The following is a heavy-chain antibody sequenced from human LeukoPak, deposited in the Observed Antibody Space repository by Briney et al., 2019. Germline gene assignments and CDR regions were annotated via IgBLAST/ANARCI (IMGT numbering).Heavy chain of an antibody. CDR2: INSRSTSI. D-gene: IGHD3-10*01. V-gene: IGHV3-48*02. CDR1: GFTFSSYS. CDR3: AREPPYGDLALDY. Sequence: GSLRLSCAASGFTFSSYSMNWVRQAPGKGLEWVSYINSRSTSIHYADSVKGRFTISRDNAKNALYLLMNSLRDEDTAVYYCAREPPYGDLALDYWGQGTLVTVSS. J-gene: IGHJ4*02.